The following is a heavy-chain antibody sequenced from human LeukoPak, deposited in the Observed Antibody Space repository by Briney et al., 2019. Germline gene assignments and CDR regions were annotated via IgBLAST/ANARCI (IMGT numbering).Heavy chain of an antibody. CDR2: TSGSGGRT. CDR1: GFTFSSYA. J-gene: IGHJ6*03. V-gene: IGHV3-23*01. CDR3: VKVGYSSSTSCYFYDFYYMDV. D-gene: IGHD2-2*01. Sequence: WGSLRLSCAASGFTFSSYAMSWVRQAPGKGLEWVSATSGSGGRTYYADSVKGWFTISRDNSKNTLYLQMNSLRAEDTAGYYCVKVGYSSSTSCYFYDFYYMDVRGKGTTVTVSS.